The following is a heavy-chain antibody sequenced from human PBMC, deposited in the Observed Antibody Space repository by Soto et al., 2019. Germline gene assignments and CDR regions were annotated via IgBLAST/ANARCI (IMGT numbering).Heavy chain of an antibody. V-gene: IGHV4-61*01. CDR1: GGSVSSGSYY. D-gene: IGHD1-26*01. J-gene: IGHJ4*02. CDR3: ARDTIVGATALDY. CDR2: IYYSGST. Sequence: SETLSLTCTVSGGSVSSGSYYWSWIRQPPGKGLEWIGYIYYSGSTNYNPSLKSRVTISVDTSKNQFSLKLSSVTAADTVVYYGARDTIVGATALDYWGQGTLVTVSS.